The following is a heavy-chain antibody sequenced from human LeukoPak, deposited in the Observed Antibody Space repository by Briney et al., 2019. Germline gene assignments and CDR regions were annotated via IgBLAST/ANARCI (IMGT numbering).Heavy chain of an antibody. CDR3: AKDPGGGLAVGAFDI. D-gene: IGHD6-19*01. J-gene: IGHJ3*02. CDR1: GFTFDDYA. Sequence: GGSLRLSCAASGFTFDDYAMHWVRQAPGKGLEWVSGISWNSGSIGYADSVKGRFTISRDNAKNSLYLQMNSLRAEDTALYYCAKDPGGGLAVGAFDIWGQGTMVTVSS. V-gene: IGHV3-9*01. CDR2: ISWNSGSI.